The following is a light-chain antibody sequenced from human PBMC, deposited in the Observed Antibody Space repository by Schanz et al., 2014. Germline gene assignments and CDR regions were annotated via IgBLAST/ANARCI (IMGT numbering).Light chain of an antibody. CDR3: QHYHSSSWT. CDR2: DAS. V-gene: IGKV3D-20*01. Sequence: EIVLTQSPATLSLSPGERATLSCGASQSVSNNFLAWYQQKPGLAPRLLIYDASRRATGIPDRFSGSGSGTDFTLTISRLEPEDFAIYYCQHYHSSSWTFGQGTRVEVK. CDR1: QSVSNNF. J-gene: IGKJ1*01.